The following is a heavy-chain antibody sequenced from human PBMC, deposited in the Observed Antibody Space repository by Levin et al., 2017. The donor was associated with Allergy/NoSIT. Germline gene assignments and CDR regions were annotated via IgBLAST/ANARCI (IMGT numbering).Heavy chain of an antibody. V-gene: IGHV4-59*01. Sequence: SETLSLTCTVSGGSISSYYWSWIRQPPGKGLEWIGYIYHSGSTNYNPSLKSRVTISVDTSKNQFSLKLSSVTAADTAVYYCARADSSGWYTNGYKWFDPWGQGTLVTVSS. CDR3: ARADSSGWYTNGYKWFDP. D-gene: IGHD6-19*01. CDR2: IYHSGST. J-gene: IGHJ5*02. CDR1: GGSISSYY.